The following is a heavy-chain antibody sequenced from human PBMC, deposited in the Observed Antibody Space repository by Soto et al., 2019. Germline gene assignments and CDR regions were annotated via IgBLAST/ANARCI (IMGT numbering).Heavy chain of an antibody. D-gene: IGHD6-13*01. CDR3: ARDFTKSSSWPYYFDY. Sequence: ASVKVSCKASGYTFTTYGISWVRQAPEQGLEWMGWISAYSGSTKFAQKLQGRVTMTTDTSTTTVYMELRSLTSDDTAVYYCARDFTKSSSWPYYFDYWGQGTLVTVSS. J-gene: IGHJ4*02. V-gene: IGHV1-18*01. CDR2: ISAYSGST. CDR1: GYTFTTYG.